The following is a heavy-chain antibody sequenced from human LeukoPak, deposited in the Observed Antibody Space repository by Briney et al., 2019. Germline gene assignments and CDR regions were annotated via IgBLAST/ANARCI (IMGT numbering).Heavy chain of an antibody. Sequence: GGSLRLSCVPSGFTFMNFGFHWLRPAPGKWLEWVAFIRYDGSLTDYADSVKGRFSIARDNSKNTVSLQMNTLRPQDAAVYYCAKDAVALQDEYYFDSWGQGTLVAVSS. CDR2: IRYDGSLT. J-gene: IGHJ4*02. CDR3: AKDAVALQDEYYFDS. V-gene: IGHV3-30*02. D-gene: IGHD6-6*01. CDR1: GFTFMNFG.